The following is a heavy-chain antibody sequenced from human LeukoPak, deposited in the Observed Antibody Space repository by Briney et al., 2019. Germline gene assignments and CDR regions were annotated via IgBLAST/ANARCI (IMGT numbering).Heavy chain of an antibody. Sequence: PSETLSLTCAVYGGSFSGYYWSWIRQPPGKGLEWIGEINHSGSTIYNPSLKSRVTISVDTSKNQFSLKLSSVTAADTAVYYCARDVKQQLALHDAFDIWGQGTMVTVSS. J-gene: IGHJ3*02. V-gene: IGHV4-34*01. CDR3: ARDVKQQLALHDAFDI. D-gene: IGHD6-13*01. CDR1: GGSFSGYY. CDR2: INHSGST.